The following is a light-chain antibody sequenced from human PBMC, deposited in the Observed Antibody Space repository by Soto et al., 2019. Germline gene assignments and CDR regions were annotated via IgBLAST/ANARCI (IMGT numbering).Light chain of an antibody. CDR3: SSYSGTNPNVI. CDR1: YSDIGDYNY. Sequence: QSALTQPPSASGSPGQSVTISCAGTYSDIGDYNYVSWYQQHPDKVPKLIIYEVTKRPSGVPDRFSGSKSGYTASLTVSDLQPADDSVYYCSSYSGTNPNVIFGGGTKLTVL. V-gene: IGLV2-8*01. CDR2: EVT. J-gene: IGLJ2*01.